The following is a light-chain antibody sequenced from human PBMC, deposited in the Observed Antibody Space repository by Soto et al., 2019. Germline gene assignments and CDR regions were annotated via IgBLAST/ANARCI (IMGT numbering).Light chain of an antibody. J-gene: IGKJ1*01. CDR3: QHYNSYSEA. V-gene: IGKV1-5*03. CDR2: KAS. Sequence: DIQMTQXPSTLSGSVGDRVTITCRASQTISSWLAWYQQKPGKAPKLLIYKASTLKSGVPSRFSGSGSGTEFTLTISSLXPDXFATYYCQHYNSYSEAFGQGTKVELK. CDR1: QTISSW.